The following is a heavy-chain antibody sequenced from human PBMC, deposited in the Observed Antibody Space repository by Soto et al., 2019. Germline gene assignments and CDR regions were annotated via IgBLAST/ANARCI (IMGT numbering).Heavy chain of an antibody. J-gene: IGHJ6*02. D-gene: IGHD6-13*01. V-gene: IGHV3-53*01. CDR3: ATSIAAAGSRPYYYYYGMDV. CDR1: GVTVMITF. CDR2: IYSGGST. Sequence: GRLKRVSSASWGVTVMITFVTVARQATGKGLEWVSVIYSGGSTYYADSVKGRFTISRDNSKNTLYLQMNSLRAEDTAVYYCATSIAAAGSRPYYYYYGMDVWGQGTTVTVS.